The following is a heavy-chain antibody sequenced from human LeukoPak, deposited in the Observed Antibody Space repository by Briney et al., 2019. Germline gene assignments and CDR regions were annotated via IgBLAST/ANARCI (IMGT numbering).Heavy chain of an antibody. J-gene: IGHJ4*01. D-gene: IGHD1-26*01. V-gene: IGHV7-4-1*02. Sequence: VASVKVSCKASGYNFTRYALNWVRQAPGQGLEWMGWINTNTGNPTYAQGFTGRFVLSLDTSVSTAYLQISSLKAEATAVYYCARDISSWEPYFDYWGHGTLVTVSS. CDR1: GYNFTRYA. CDR3: ARDISSWEPYFDY. CDR2: INTNTGNP.